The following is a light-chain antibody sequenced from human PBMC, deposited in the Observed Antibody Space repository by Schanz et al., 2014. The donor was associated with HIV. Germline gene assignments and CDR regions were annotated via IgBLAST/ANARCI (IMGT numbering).Light chain of an antibody. CDR3: QQYGSSST. CDR1: QSVSSH. CDR2: GAF. V-gene: IGKV3-20*01. J-gene: IGKJ1*01. Sequence: EIVLTQSPATLSLSPGERATLSCRASQSVSSHLAWYQQKPGQAPRLLIYGAFSRATGIPDRFSGSGSGTDFTLTISRLEPEDFAVYYCQQYGSSSTFGQGTKVEVK.